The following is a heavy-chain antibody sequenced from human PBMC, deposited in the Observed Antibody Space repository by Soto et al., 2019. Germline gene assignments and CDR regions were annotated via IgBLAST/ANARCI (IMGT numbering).Heavy chain of an antibody. J-gene: IGHJ3*02. D-gene: IGHD1-1*01. V-gene: IGHV3-7*01. CDR3: AKAEGYSFDI. Sequence: EVQLVETGGGLVQPGGSLRLSCAASGFTFRSHWMSWVRQAPGKGLEWVANIRQDGNEEQYLDSVKGRFTLSRDNXXXXXYLQMNGLRVEDTAVYYCAKAEGYSFDIRGQGTMVTVSS. CDR2: IRQDGNEE. CDR1: GFTFRSHW.